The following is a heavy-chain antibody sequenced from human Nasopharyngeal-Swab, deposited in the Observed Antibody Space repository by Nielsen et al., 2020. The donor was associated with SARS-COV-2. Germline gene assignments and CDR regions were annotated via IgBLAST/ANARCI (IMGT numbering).Heavy chain of an antibody. CDR3: ARGQWLVTYYYYGMDV. CDR2: IYTSGST. Sequence: SETLFLTCTVSGGSISSGSYYWSWIRQPAGKGLEWIGRIYTSGSTNYNPSLKSRVTISVDTSKNQFSLKLSSVTAADTAVYYCARGQWLVTYYYYGMDVWGQGTTVTVSS. D-gene: IGHD6-19*01. J-gene: IGHJ6*02. V-gene: IGHV4-61*02. CDR1: GGSISSGSYY.